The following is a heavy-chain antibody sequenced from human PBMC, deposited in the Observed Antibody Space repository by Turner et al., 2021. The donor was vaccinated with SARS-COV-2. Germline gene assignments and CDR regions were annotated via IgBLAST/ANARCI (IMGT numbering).Heavy chain of an antibody. J-gene: IGHJ5*02. CDR2: INPKNGDT. CDR3: ARQATAMFTGPRPATAAGFDP. CDR1: GYTFIGYY. Sequence: QEQLVQSGADVKRPGASVKVSCKTSGYTFIGYYLHWVRQAPGQGLEWMGWINPKNGDTNYAQKFQGRVTMTRDTSISTAYMDLGGLTSDDTAVYYCARQATAMFTGPRPATAAGFDPWGQGTLVTVSS. V-gene: IGHV1-2*02. D-gene: IGHD5-18*01.